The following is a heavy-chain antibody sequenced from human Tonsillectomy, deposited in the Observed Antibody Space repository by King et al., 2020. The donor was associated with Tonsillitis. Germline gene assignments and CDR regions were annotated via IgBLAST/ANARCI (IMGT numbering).Heavy chain of an antibody. J-gene: IGHJ5*02. Sequence: QLVQSGGGLVQPGGSLRLSCAASGFTFSSYWMSWVRQAPGKGLEWVANIKQDGSEKYYVDSVKGRFTISRDNAKNSLYLQMNSLRAEDTAVYYCASGARSNWFDPWGQGTLVTVSS. D-gene: IGHD3-16*01. CDR2: IKQDGSEK. V-gene: IGHV3-7*01. CDR3: ASGARSNWFDP. CDR1: GFTFSSYW.